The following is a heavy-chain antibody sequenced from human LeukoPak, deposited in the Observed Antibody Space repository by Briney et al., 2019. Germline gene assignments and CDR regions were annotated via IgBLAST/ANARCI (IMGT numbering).Heavy chain of an antibody. CDR1: GFIFNEYA. D-gene: IGHD2-2*02. Sequence: GGSLRLSCAASGFIFNEYAMTWVRQAPGKGLQWVSAISSNGGTTDYADSVKGRFTISRDNSKNTLYLQMNSLRAEDTAVYYCAKGCDTRCYTHWGQGTLVTASS. CDR2: ISSNGGTT. CDR3: AKGCDTRCYTH. J-gene: IGHJ4*02. V-gene: IGHV3-23*01.